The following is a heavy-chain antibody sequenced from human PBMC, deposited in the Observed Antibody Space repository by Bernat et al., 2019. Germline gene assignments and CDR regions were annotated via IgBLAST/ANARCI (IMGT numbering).Heavy chain of an antibody. CDR1: GFTFSTAW. J-gene: IGHJ4*02. CDR2: VKSKTDGGTS. V-gene: IGHV3-15*01. Sequence: EVQLVESGGGLVKPGGSLRLSCAASGFTFSTAWMTWVRQAPGEGLEWVGRVKSKTDGGTSDYAAPVQGRFTISRDDSKNTLYLQMNGLKTEDTAVYYCTPEGYMYGYHSLHYWGQGALVTVSS. D-gene: IGHD5-18*01. CDR3: TPEGYMYGYHSLHY.